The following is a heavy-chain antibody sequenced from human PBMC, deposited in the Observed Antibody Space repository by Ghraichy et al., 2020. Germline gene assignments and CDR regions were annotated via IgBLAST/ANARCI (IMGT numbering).Heavy chain of an antibody. CDR1: GFTFSSYS. D-gene: IGHD3-16*01. Sequence: GGSLRLSCAASGFTFSSYSMNWVRQAPGKGLEWVSYISSSSSAIYYADSVKGRFTISRDNVKNSLYLQMNNLRAEDTAVYYCARDRYGGRWGQGTLVTVSS. CDR2: ISSSSSAI. J-gene: IGHJ4*02. V-gene: IGHV3-48*01. CDR3: ARDRYGGR.